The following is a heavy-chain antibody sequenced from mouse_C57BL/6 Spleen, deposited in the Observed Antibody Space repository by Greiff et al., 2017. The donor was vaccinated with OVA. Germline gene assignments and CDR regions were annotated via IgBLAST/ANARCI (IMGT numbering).Heavy chain of an antibody. Sequence: EVKLVESGEGLVKPGGSLKLSCAASGFTFSSYAMSWVRQTPEKRLEWVAYISSGGDYIYYADTVKGRFTISRDNARNTLYLQMSSLKSEDTAMYYCTRDRIYDGYYGWFAYWGQGTLVTVSA. CDR3: TRDRIYDGYYGWFAY. V-gene: IGHV5-9-1*02. D-gene: IGHD2-3*01. CDR1: GFTFSSYA. CDR2: ISSGGDYI. J-gene: IGHJ3*01.